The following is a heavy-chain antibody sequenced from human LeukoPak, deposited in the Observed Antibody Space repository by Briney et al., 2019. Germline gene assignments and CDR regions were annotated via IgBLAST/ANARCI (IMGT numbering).Heavy chain of an antibody. CDR2: INPNGGGT. J-gene: IGHJ3*02. D-gene: IGHD5-18*01. Sequence: GASVKVSCKASGYTFTGYYMHWVRQAPGQGLEWMGWINPNGGGTNYAQKFQGRVTMTRDTSISTAYMELSRLRSDDTAVYYCARVDTAYDAFDIWGQGTMVTVSS. CDR1: GYTFTGYY. V-gene: IGHV1-2*02. CDR3: ARVDTAYDAFDI.